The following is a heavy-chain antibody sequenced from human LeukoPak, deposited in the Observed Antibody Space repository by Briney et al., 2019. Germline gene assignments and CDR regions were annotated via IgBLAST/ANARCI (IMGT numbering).Heavy chain of an antibody. D-gene: IGHD2-8*01. CDR1: GFTFSAYA. CDR2: ISGSGGST. Sequence: PGGSLRLSCAASGFTFSAYAMTWVRQAPGKGLEWVSAISGSGGSTYYADSVKGRFTISRDNSKNTLCLQTNSLRAEDTAVYYCAKEDNPNGYYYSMDVWGKGTTVTVS. CDR3: AKEDNPNGYYYSMDV. J-gene: IGHJ6*03. V-gene: IGHV3-23*01.